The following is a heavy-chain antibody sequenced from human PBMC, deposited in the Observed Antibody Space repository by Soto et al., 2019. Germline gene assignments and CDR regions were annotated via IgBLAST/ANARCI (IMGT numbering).Heavy chain of an antibody. CDR3: ARGHDFWSGWAYYYYYYMDV. CDR2: MNPNSGNT. CDR1: GYTFTSYD. Sequence: GASVKVSCKASGYTFTSYDINWVRRATGQGLEWMGWMNPNSGNTGYAQKFQGRVTMTRNTSISTAYMELSSLRSEDTAVYYCARGHDFWSGWAYYYYYYMDVWGKGTTVTVSS. V-gene: IGHV1-8*01. D-gene: IGHD3-3*01. J-gene: IGHJ6*03.